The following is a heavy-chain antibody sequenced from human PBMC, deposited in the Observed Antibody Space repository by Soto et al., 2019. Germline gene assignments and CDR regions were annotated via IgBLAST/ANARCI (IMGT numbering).Heavy chain of an antibody. J-gene: IGHJ4*02. CDR3: ARGEPTIADRPIYFFDY. CDR2: INPSGGST. CDR1: GGTFSSYA. D-gene: IGHD6-13*01. Sequence: ASVKVSCKASGGTFSSYAISWVRQAPGQGLDWMGVINPSGGSTSYAQKFQGRVTMTTDTSTSTVYLDLSSLRFEDAAVYYCARGEPTIADRPIYFFDYWGQGTLVTVSS. V-gene: IGHV1-46*01.